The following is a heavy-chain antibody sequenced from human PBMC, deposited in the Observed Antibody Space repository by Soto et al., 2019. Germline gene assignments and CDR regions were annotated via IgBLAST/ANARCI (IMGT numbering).Heavy chain of an antibody. D-gene: IGHD3-10*01. CDR3: ARGITMVRGVIITYFDY. Sequence: PSETLSLTCAVSGGSIISGGYSWSWIRQPPGKGLEWIGYIYHSGSTYYNPSLKSRVTISVDRSKNQFSLKLSSVTAADTAVYYCARGITMVRGVIITYFDYWGQGTLVTVSS. V-gene: IGHV4-30-2*01. CDR2: IYHSGST. CDR1: GGSIISGGYS. J-gene: IGHJ4*02.